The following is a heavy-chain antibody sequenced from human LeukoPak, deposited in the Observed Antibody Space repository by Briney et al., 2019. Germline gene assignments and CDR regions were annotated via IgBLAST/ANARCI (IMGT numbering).Heavy chain of an antibody. CDR1: GFTFSSYS. J-gene: IGHJ4*02. D-gene: IGHD6-6*01. V-gene: IGHV3-21*01. Sequence: PGGSLRLSCAASGFTFSSYSMNWVRQAPGKGLEWVSSISSSSSYIYYAVSVKGRFTISRDNAKNSLYLQMNSLRAEDTAVYYCARDRIAARLYFDYWGQGTLDTVSS. CDR3: ARDRIAARLYFDY. CDR2: ISSSSSYI.